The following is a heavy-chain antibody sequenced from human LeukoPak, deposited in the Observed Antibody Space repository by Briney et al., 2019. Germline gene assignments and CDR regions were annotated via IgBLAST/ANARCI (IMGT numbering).Heavy chain of an antibody. Sequence: GGSLRLSCAASGFTVSSNYMSWVRQAPGKGLEWVSVIYSGGSTYYADSVKGRFTISRDNSKNTLYLQMNSLRAEDTAFYYCARDPRGQAPFHMDVWGRGTTVTVSS. J-gene: IGHJ6*03. CDR1: GFTVSSNY. CDR2: IYSGGST. D-gene: IGHD3-16*01. V-gene: IGHV3-53*05. CDR3: ARDPRGQAPFHMDV.